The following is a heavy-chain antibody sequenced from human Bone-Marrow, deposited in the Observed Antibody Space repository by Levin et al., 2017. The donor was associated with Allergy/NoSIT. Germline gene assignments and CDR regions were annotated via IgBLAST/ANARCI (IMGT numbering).Heavy chain of an antibody. D-gene: IGHD3-3*01. V-gene: IGHV4-59*01. J-gene: IGHJ6*02. CDR1: GDSISSYS. CDR3: ARTRPLPPDDHRGMDV. Sequence: SETLSLTCTVSGDSISSYSWSWIRQPPGKGLEWIGYIYHNGSTYYNPSLKSRVTISVDTSKNYFSLKLRSVTAADTAVFYCARTRPLPPDDHRGMDVWGQGTTVTVSS. CDR2: IYHNGST.